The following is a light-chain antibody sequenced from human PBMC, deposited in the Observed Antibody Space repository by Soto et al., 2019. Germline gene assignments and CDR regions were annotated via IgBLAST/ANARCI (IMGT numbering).Light chain of an antibody. Sequence: QSVLTQPRSVSGSPGQTVTISCTGTSSDVGGYNYVSWYQQHPGKAPKLMIYDVSQRPSGVPDRFSGSKSGNTASLTISGRQANDEADYYCCSYAGSYTWVFGGGTKLTVL. CDR3: CSYAGSYTWV. J-gene: IGLJ2*01. CDR1: SSDVGGYNY. CDR2: DVS. V-gene: IGLV2-11*01.